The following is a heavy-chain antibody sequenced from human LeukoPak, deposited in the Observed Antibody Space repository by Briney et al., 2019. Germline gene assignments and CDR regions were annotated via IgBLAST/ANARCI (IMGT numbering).Heavy chain of an antibody. Sequence: SETLSHTCAVYGGSFSGSYWTWIRQPPGKGLEWIGEINHSGSTNYSPSLKSRVTISVDTSMNRFSLNLISVTAADTAVYYCARAPAAAGTIDYWGQGTLVTVSS. V-gene: IGHV4-34*01. J-gene: IGHJ4*02. CDR3: ARAPAAAGTIDY. CDR2: INHSGST. CDR1: GGSFSGSY. D-gene: IGHD6-13*01.